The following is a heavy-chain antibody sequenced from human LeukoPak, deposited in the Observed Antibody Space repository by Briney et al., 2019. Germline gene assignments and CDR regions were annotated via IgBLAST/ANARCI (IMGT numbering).Heavy chain of an antibody. CDR3: AKNYGDYVSSRFDC. V-gene: IGHV3-23*01. D-gene: IGHD4-17*01. Sequence: GGSLRLSCAASGFTFSSYAMSWVRQAPGKGLEWVSAIRANAGSTYYADSVKGRFTISRDSSKNTLYLQMNSLRAEDTAVYYCAKNYGDYVSSRFDCWGQGTLVTVSS. CDR2: IRANAGST. J-gene: IGHJ4*02. CDR1: GFTFSSYA.